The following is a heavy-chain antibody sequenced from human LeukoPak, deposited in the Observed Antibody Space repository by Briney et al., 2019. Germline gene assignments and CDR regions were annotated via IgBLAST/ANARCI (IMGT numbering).Heavy chain of an antibody. V-gene: IGHV4-34*01. CDR1: GGSFSGYY. CDR2: INHSGST. J-gene: IGHJ5*02. Sequence: SETLSLTCAVYGGSFSGYYWSWIRQPPGKGLEWIGEINHSGSTNYNPSLKSRVTISVDTSKNQFSLKLSSVTATDTAVYYCASDRGGSRKSRRFDPWGQGTLDTVSS. D-gene: IGHD2-15*01. CDR3: ASDRGGSRKSRRFDP.